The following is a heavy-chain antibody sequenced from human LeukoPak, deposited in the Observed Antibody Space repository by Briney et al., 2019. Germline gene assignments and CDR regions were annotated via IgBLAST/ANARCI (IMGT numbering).Heavy chain of an antibody. V-gene: IGHV7-4-1*02. CDR1: GYTFTSYA. J-gene: IGHJ6*02. Sequence: ASVKVSCKASGYTFTSYAMNWVRQAPGQGLEWMGWINTNTGNPTYAQGFTGRFVFSLDTSVSTAYLQISSLKAEDTAVYYCARHYYGSGRHPYYYYYGMDVWGQGTTVTVSS. CDR2: INTNTGNP. D-gene: IGHD3-10*01. CDR3: ARHYYGSGRHPYYYYYGMDV.